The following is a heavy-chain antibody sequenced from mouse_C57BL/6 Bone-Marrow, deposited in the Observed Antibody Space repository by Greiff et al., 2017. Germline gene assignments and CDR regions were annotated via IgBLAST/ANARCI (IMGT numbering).Heavy chain of an antibody. CDR3: ARRPAYYGSSFDY. J-gene: IGHJ2*01. D-gene: IGHD1-1*01. V-gene: IGHV1-55*01. CDR1: GYTFTSYW. Sequence: VQLQQPGAELVKPGASVKMSCKASGYTFTSYWITWVKQRPGQGLEWIGDIYPGSGSTNYNEKFKSKATLTVDTSSSAAYMQLSSLTSEDSAVYYGARRPAYYGSSFDYWGQGTTLTVSS. CDR2: IYPGSGST.